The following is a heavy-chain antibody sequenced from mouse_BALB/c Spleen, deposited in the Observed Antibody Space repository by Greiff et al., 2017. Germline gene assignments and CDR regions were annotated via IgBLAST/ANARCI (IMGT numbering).Heavy chain of an antibody. Sequence: EVQLVESGGGLVKPGGSLKLSCAASGFTFSDYYMYWVRQTPEKRLEWVATISDGGSYTYYPDSVKGRFTISRDNAKNNLYLQMSSLKSEDTAMYYCARESSMITTGFPWFAYWGQGTLVTVSA. J-gene: IGHJ3*01. CDR3: ARESSMITTGFPWFAY. CDR2: ISDGGSYT. D-gene: IGHD2-4*01. V-gene: IGHV5-4*02. CDR1: GFTFSDYY.